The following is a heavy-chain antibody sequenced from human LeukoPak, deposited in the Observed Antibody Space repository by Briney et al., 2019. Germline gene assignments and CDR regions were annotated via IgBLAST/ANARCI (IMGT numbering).Heavy chain of an antibody. CDR2: ISGSGGST. J-gene: IGHJ4*02. D-gene: IGHD2-21*01. V-gene: IGHV3-23*01. CDR1: GFTFSSYA. CDR3: AKDHSPYYYDA. Sequence: GGSLRLSCAASGFTFSSYAMSWVRQAPGKGLEWVSAISGSGGSTYYADSVKGRFTISRDNSKHTLYLQMNSLRAEDTAVSYCAKDHSPYYYDAWGQGTLVTVSS.